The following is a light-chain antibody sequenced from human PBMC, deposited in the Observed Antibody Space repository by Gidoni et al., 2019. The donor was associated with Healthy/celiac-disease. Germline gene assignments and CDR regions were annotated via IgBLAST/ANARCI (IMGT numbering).Light chain of an antibody. V-gene: IGKV3-15*01. Sequence: EIVMTQSPATRSLPPGERATLSCRASQSVSSNLAWYQQKPGQAPGLLIYGASTRATGIPARFSGSGSGTEFPLTISSLQSEDFAVYYCQQYNNWPPGKYTFGQGTKLEIK. CDR1: QSVSSN. CDR2: GAS. CDR3: QQYNNWPPGKYT. J-gene: IGKJ2*01.